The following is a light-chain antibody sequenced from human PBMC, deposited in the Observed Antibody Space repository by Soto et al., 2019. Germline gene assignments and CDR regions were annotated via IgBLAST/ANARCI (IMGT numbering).Light chain of an antibody. CDR2: DVS. CDR1: SSDVGAYNY. J-gene: IGLJ2*01. CDR3: SAYTSGSTAVV. V-gene: IGLV2-14*01. Sequence: QSSLTQPASVSGSPGQSITISCTGTSSDVGAYNYVSWYQQHPGKAPKFMIYDVSNRPSGVSNRFSGSKSGNTASLTISGLQAEDEADYYCSAYTSGSTAVVFGGGTKLTVL.